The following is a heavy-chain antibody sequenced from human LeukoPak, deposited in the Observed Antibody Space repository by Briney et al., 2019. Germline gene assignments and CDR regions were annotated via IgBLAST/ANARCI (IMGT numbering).Heavy chain of an antibody. J-gene: IGHJ6*02. CDR1: GGSISSHY. CDR2: IYYSGST. V-gene: IGHV4-39*07. D-gene: IGHD6-19*01. Sequence: SETLSLTCTVSGGSISSHYWSWIRQPPGKGLEWIGSIYYSGSTYYNPSLKSRVTISVDTSKNQFSLKLSSVTAADTAVYYCARDSPPGIAVAGWYYYGMDVWGQGTTVTVSS. CDR3: ARDSPPGIAVAGWYYYGMDV.